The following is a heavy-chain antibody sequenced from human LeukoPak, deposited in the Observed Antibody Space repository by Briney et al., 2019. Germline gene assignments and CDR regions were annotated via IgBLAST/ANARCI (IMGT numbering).Heavy chain of an antibody. CDR3: ARGRSTGFPYYFEY. V-gene: IGHV1-8*03. Sequence: ASVKVSCKASGYTFTSYDINWMRQGTGQGLEWMGWMNPNSGNTGYAQKFQGRVTITRNTSISTAYMELSGLRSEDTAVYYCARGRSTGFPYYFEYWGQGTLVTVSS. CDR2: MNPNSGNT. J-gene: IGHJ4*02. CDR1: GYTFTSYD.